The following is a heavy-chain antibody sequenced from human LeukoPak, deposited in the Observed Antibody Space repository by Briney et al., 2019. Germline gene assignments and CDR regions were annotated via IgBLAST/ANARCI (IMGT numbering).Heavy chain of an antibody. D-gene: IGHD3-10*02. J-gene: IGHJ5*02. V-gene: IGHV4-59*01. CDR2: IYDSGST. Sequence: PSETLSLTCTVSGGPISSYYWSWIRQPPGKGLEWIGYIYDSGSTNYNPSLKSRVTISVDTSKNQFSLKLSSVTAADTAVFYCARVRDSMFPWGQGTLVTVSS. CDR3: ARVRDSMFP. CDR1: GGPISSYY.